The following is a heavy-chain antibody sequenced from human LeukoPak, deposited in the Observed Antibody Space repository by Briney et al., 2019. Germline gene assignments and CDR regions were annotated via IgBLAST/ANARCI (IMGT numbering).Heavy chain of an antibody. D-gene: IGHD2-2*01. V-gene: IGHV4-39*01. Sequence: SETLSLTCTVSGGSISSSSYYWGWIRQPPGKGLEWIGSIYYSGSTYYNPSLKSRVTISVDTSKNQFSLKLSSVTAADTAVYYCARSVEVDSPDAFDIWGQGTMVTVSS. CDR2: IYYSGST. CDR1: GGSISSSSYY. J-gene: IGHJ3*02. CDR3: ARSVEVDSPDAFDI.